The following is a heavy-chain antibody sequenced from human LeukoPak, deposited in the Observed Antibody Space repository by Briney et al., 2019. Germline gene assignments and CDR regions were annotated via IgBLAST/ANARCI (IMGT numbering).Heavy chain of an antibody. CDR1: GFTFSSYG. V-gene: IGHV3-23*01. CDR2: INSDGSST. Sequence: GGSLRLSCAAYGFTFSSYGMTWVRQAPGKGLVWASRINSDGSSTSYADSVKGRFTISRDNSKNTLYLQMNSLRAEDTAVYYCAKGTPYCSSTSCHSYMDVWGKGTTVTISS. D-gene: IGHD2-2*01. CDR3: AKGTPYCSSTSCHSYMDV. J-gene: IGHJ6*03.